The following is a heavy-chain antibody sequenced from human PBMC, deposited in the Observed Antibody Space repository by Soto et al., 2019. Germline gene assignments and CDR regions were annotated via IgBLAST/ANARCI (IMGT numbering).Heavy chain of an antibody. V-gene: IGHV4-59*01. CDR1: GGSISSYY. CDR2: IYYRRST. D-gene: IGHD3-9*01. J-gene: IGHJ4*02. Sequence: SETLSLTCTVSGGSISSYYWSWIRQPPGKGLEWIGYIYYRRSTNYNPSHKSQVTISVDTSKNQFSLKLSSVTAADTAVYYCARYFDWLLPYWGQGTLVTVSS. CDR3: ARYFDWLLPY.